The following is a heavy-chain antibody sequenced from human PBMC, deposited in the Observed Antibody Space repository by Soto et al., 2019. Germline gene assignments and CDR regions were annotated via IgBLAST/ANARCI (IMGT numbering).Heavy chain of an antibody. CDR2: ISAYNGNT. CDR3: ARDDIVVVPAASTLGDAFDI. Sequence: ASVKVSCKASGYTFTSYGISWVRQAPGRGLEWMGWISAYNGNTNYAQKLQGRVTMTTDTSTSTAYMELRSLRSDDTAVYDCARDDIVVVPAASTLGDAFDIWGQGTMATVS. V-gene: IGHV1-18*01. D-gene: IGHD2-2*01. CDR1: GYTFTSYG. J-gene: IGHJ3*02.